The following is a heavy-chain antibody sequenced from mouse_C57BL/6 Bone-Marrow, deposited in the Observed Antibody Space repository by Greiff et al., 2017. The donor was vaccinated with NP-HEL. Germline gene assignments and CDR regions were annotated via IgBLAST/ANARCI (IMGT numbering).Heavy chain of an antibody. CDR1: GYTFTSYW. CDR3: ARLDFRVLYGNLYYAMDY. Sequence: VQLQQPGAELVKPGASVKMSCKASGYTFTSYWITWVKQRPGQGLEWIGDIYPGSGSTNYNEKFKSKATLTVDTSSSTAYMQRSSLTSEDSAVYYCARLDFRVLYGNLYYAMDYWGQGTSVTVSS. CDR2: IYPGSGST. D-gene: IGHD2-1*01. V-gene: IGHV1-55*01. J-gene: IGHJ4*01.